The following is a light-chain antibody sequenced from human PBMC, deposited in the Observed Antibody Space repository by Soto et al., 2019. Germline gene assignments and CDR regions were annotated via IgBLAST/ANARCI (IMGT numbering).Light chain of an antibody. V-gene: IGLV1-40*01. CDR2: GDN. CDR3: QSYDRILSVV. J-gene: IGLJ2*01. CDR1: SSNIGTGYH. Sequence: QSALTQPPSVSGAPGQRVTISCTGSSSNIGTGYHVHWYQQLPGTAPKLLIYGDNNRPSGVPDRFSGSKSGTSASLAITGLQAEDEAHYHCQSYDRILSVVFGGGTKVTVL.